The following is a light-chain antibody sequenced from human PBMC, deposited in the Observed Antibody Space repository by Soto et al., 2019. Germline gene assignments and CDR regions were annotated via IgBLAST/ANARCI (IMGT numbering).Light chain of an antibody. V-gene: IGKV3-15*01. Sequence: EIRLTQSPGTLSLSPGDRATLSCRASQDIGSAVAWYHQRSGQAPRLLIFDASIRVPTTPARFSGSVSGTEFTLTISSLESEDFAVYFCQQYGDRPRTFGQGTKVDI. J-gene: IGKJ1*01. CDR2: DAS. CDR1: QDIGSA. CDR3: QQYGDRPRT.